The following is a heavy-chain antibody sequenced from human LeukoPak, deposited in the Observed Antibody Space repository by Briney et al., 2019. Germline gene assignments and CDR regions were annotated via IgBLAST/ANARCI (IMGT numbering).Heavy chain of an antibody. J-gene: IGHJ5*02. Sequence: SETLSLTCAVYGGSFSGYYWSWIRQPPGKGLEWIGEINHSGSTNYNPSLKSRVTISVDTSKNQFSLKLSSVTAADTAVYYCARVSSSWEGDWFDPWGQGTLVTVSS. V-gene: IGHV4-34*01. CDR2: INHSGST. CDR3: ARVSSSWEGDWFDP. D-gene: IGHD6-13*01. CDR1: GGSFSGYY.